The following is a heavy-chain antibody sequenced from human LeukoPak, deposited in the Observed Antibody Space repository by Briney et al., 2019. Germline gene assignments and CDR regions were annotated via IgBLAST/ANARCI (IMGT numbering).Heavy chain of an antibody. D-gene: IGHD3-3*01. J-gene: IGHJ6*02. V-gene: IGHV4-59*01. CDR2: IYYSGST. Sequence: SETLSLTCTVSGVSISSYYWSWIRQPPGKGLEWIGYIYYSGSTNYNPSLKSRVTISVDTSKNQFSLKLSSVTAADTAVYYCARGRYDFWSGYYTAYYGMDVWGQGTTVTVSS. CDR1: GVSISSYY. CDR3: ARGRYDFWSGYYTAYYGMDV.